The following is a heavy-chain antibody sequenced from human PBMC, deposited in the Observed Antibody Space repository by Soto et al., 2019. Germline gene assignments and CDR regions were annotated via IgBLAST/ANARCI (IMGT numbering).Heavy chain of an antibody. CDR1: EFTFSSYT. CDR2: TSYDGTNK. J-gene: IGHJ6*02. D-gene: IGHD1-1*01. V-gene: IGHV3-30-3*01. CDR3: AREIEPTAGKYGMDV. Sequence: QVQLVESGGGVVQPGRSLRLSCAASEFTFSSYTMHWVRQAPGKGLEWVALTSYDGTNKYYAASVKGRFTISRDNSKSTLYLQMNSLRAEDRALYYCAREIEPTAGKYGMDVWGRGTTVTVSS.